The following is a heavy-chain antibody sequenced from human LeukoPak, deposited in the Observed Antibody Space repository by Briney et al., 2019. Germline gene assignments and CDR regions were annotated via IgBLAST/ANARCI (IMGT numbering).Heavy chain of an antibody. CDR1: GYTFISYY. V-gene: IGHV1-46*01. CDR2: INPSGGTT. CDR3: ARGYSGSYYRWFDP. Sequence: ASVKVSCKASGYTFISYYKHWVRQAPGQGLEWMGLINPSGGTTIYAQKFQGRVTMTRDTSTSTVYMELSSLRSEDTAVYYCARGYSGSYYRWFDPWGQGTLVTVSS. J-gene: IGHJ5*02. D-gene: IGHD1-26*01.